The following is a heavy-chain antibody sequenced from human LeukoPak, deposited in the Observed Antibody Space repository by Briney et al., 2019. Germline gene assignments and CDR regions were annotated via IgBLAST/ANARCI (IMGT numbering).Heavy chain of an antibody. CDR1: GFTVSSGY. V-gene: IGHV3-66*01. Sequence: PGGSLRLSCAASGFTVSSGYMSWVRQAPGKGLEWVSGVYSGGNTFYADSVKGRFTISSDNSKNTLYLQMDSLRAEDTAVYYCARESPYYSYAFDIWGQGTMVTVSS. CDR2: VYSGGNT. CDR3: ARESPYYSYAFDI. J-gene: IGHJ3*02. D-gene: IGHD3-22*01.